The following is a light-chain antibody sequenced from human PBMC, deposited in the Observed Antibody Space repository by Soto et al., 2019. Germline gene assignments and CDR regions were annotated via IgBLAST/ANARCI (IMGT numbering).Light chain of an antibody. V-gene: IGLV1-47*01. CDR3: AAWDDSLSGPHVV. Sequence: VLTQPPSASGTPGQRVTISCSGSSSNIGSNYVYWYQQLPGTAPKLLIYRNNQRPSGVPDRFSGSKSGTSASLAISGLRSEDEADYYCAAWDDSLSGPHVVFGGGTKLTVL. CDR2: RNN. CDR1: SSNIGSNY. J-gene: IGLJ2*01.